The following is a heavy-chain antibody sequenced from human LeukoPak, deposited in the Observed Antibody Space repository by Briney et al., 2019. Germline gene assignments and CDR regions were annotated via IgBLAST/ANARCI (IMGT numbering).Heavy chain of an antibody. J-gene: IGHJ4*02. V-gene: IGHV4-39*01. CDR3: TRLSDY. CDR2: INYSGST. Sequence: SETLSLTCSVSGGSISGSHYYWGWVRQPPGKGLEWIGSINYSGSTYYNPSLKSRVTISVDTSKNQFSLNLNSVAAADTAVYYCTRLSDYWGQGTQVTVSS. CDR1: GGSISGSHYY.